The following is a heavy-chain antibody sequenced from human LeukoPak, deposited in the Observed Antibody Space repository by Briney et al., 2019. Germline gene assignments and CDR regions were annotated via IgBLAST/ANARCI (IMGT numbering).Heavy chain of an antibody. V-gene: IGHV1-8*01. D-gene: IGHD3-9*01. J-gene: IGHJ6*02. CDR1: GYTFTSYD. CDR2: INPNRGNT. Sequence: GASVKLSCTVSGYTFTSYDINWVRQATGQGLEWMGWINPNRGNTGYAQKFQRRVTMTRHTSISTAYMELSSLRSEDTAVYDCARSPGIAWGILTGYYPSYYYGMDVWGQGTTVTVSS. CDR3: ARSPGIAWGILTGYYPSYYYGMDV.